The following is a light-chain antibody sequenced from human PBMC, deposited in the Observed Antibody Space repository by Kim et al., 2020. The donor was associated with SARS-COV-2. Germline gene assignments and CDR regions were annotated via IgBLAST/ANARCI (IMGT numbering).Light chain of an antibody. Sequence: GQNVTISCSGSSSNIGTNYVSWYQRHPGTVPKVLIYDNNKRPSGIPDRFSGSKSGTSGTLDITGLQTGDEADYYCGTWDSSLSVWLFGGGTQLTVL. CDR3: GTWDSSLSVWL. CDR2: DNN. CDR1: SSNIGTNY. J-gene: IGLJ3*02. V-gene: IGLV1-51*01.